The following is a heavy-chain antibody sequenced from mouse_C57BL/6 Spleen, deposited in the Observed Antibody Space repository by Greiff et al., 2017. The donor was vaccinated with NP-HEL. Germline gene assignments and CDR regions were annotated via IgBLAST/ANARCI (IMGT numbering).Heavy chain of an antibody. CDR3: AWDYDYPFDY. V-gene: IGHV1-82*01. D-gene: IGHD2-4*01. Sequence: VQLQQSGPELVKPGASVKISCKASGYAFSSSWMNWVKQRPGKGLEWIGRIYPGDGDTNYNGKFKGKATLTADKSSSTAYMQLSSLTSEDSAVYFCAWDYDYPFDYWGQGTTLTVSS. CDR1: GYAFSSSW. J-gene: IGHJ2*01. CDR2: IYPGDGDT.